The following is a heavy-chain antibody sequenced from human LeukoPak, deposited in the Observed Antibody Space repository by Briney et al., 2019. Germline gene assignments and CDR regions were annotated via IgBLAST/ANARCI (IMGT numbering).Heavy chain of an antibody. CDR2: IYWDDDK. J-gene: IGHJ4*02. CDR3: AHRLSGSGSYVFDY. V-gene: IGHV2-5*02. CDR1: GFSLSTSGVA. Sequence: KRSGPTLVKPTQTLTLTCTFSGFSLSTSGVAVGWIRQPPGKALEWLALIYWDDDKRYSPSLVSRLTITKGTSKNQVVLTMTYMDPVDTATYYSAHRLSGSGSYVFDYWGQGTLVTVSS. D-gene: IGHD3-10*01.